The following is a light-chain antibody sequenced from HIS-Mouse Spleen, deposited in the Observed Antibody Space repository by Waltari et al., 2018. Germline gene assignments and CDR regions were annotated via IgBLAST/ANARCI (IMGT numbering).Light chain of an antibody. CDR2: EDS. CDR1: ALPKKY. Sequence: SSELPQPPSASVSPGQTARTTCSGYALPKKYAYWYQQKSGQAPVLVIYEDSKRPPGIPERFSGSSSGTMATLTISGAQVEDEADYYCYSTDSSGNHRVFGGGTKLTVL. CDR3: YSTDSSGNHRV. J-gene: IGLJ2*01. V-gene: IGLV3-10*01.